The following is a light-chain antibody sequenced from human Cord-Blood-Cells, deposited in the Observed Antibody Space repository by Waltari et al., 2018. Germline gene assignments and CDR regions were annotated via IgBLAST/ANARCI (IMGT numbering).Light chain of an antibody. V-gene: IGLV3-19*01. CDR3: NSRDSSGNHLNVV. Sequence: SSELTQDPAVSVALGQTVRITCQGDSLRSYYASWYQQKPGQAPVLVIYGKNNRPSGIPDRFSGSSSGNTASLTITGAQAEDEADYYCNSRDSSGNHLNVVFGGGTKLNVL. CDR2: GKN. CDR1: SLRSYY. J-gene: IGLJ2*01.